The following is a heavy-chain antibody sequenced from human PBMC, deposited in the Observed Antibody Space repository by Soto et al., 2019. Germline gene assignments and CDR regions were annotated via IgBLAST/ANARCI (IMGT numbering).Heavy chain of an antibody. Sequence: GASVKVSCKASGLTFTSSAVQWVRQARGQGLEWIGRIVVGSGNTSYAQKFQDRVTMTRDTSTSTVYMELSSLRSEDTAVYYCARATGYRGWFDPWGQGTLVTVSS. D-gene: IGHD1-26*01. CDR1: GLTFTSSA. CDR2: IVVGSGNT. CDR3: ARATGYRGWFDP. J-gene: IGHJ5*02. V-gene: IGHV1-58*01.